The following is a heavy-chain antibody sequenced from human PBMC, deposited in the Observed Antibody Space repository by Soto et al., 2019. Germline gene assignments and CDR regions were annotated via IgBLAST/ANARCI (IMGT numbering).Heavy chain of an antibody. CDR1: GFFFSHYY. D-gene: IGHD2-15*01. CDR2: ISGTGDTK. V-gene: IGHV3-11*01. CDR3: ARDYSSTLSNHFDY. Sequence: PGGSLRHSCAASGFFFSHYYLSWIRQAPGKVLECVAYISGTGDTKYYADSVQRRFTISRDSAKNTLYLQMDRLRAEDTAVYYCARDYSSTLSNHFDYWGQGTWVTASS. J-gene: IGHJ4*02.